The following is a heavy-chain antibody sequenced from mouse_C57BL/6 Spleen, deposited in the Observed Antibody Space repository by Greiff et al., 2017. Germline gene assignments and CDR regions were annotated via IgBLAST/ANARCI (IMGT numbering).Heavy chain of an antibody. CDR3: ARGSINYGSHASFGY. Sequence: EVKLMESGGGLVKPGGSLKLSCAASGFTFSSYAMSWVRQTPEKRLEWVATISDGGSYTYYPDNVQGRFTISRDNAKNNLYLPMSHLKSEDTAMYDCARGSINYGSHASFGYWGHGPTLSVSS. CDR1: GFTFSSYA. D-gene: IGHD1-1*01. CDR2: ISDGGSYT. V-gene: IGHV5-4*03. J-gene: IGHJ2*01.